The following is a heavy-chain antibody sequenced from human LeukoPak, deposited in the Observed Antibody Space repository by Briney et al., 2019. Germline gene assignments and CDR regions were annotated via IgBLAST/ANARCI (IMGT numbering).Heavy chain of an antibody. J-gene: IGHJ4*02. D-gene: IGHD3-22*01. Sequence: SETLSLTCTVSGGSISSSSYYWGWIRQPPGKGLEWIGSIYYSGSTYYNPSLKSRVTISVDTSKNQFSLKLSSVTAADTAVYYCARSPPYYYDSSGYWDYWGQGTLVTVSS. CDR2: IYYSGST. V-gene: IGHV4-39*01. CDR1: GGSISSSSYY. CDR3: ARSPPYYYDSSGYWDY.